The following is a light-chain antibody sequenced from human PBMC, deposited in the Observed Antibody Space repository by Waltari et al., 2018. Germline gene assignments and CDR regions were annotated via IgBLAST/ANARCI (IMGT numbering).Light chain of an antibody. CDR1: SSDVGNYNL. V-gene: IGLV2-23*02. CDR2: EVS. J-gene: IGLJ2*01. CDR3: CSYAGSHTFVV. Sequence: QSALTQPASVSGSPGQSITISCTGTSSDVGNYNLVSWYQQHPGKAPKLMIYEVSKRPSRVFNRFSGSKSGNTASLTISGLQAEDEADYYCCSYAGSHTFVVFGGGTKLTVL.